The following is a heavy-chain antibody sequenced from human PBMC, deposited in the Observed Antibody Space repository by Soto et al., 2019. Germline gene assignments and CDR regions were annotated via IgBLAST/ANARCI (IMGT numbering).Heavy chain of an antibody. J-gene: IGHJ6*02. D-gene: IGHD2-2*01. Sequence: QVQLVQSGAEVKDPGSSVKVSCKASGGTFSNYAISWVRQAPGQGLEWMGGIIPIFDTAKYAQKFQGRVTITADESTTTAYMELRSLRSEDTAVYYCARDCSSTNCPNFYYYGMDVWGQGTTVTVSS. CDR3: ARDCSSTNCPNFYYYGMDV. V-gene: IGHV1-69*01. CDR1: GGTFSNYA. CDR2: IIPIFDTA.